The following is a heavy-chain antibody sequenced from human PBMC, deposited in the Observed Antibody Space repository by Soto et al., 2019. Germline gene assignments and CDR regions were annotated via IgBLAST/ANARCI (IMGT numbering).Heavy chain of an antibody. V-gene: IGHV1-18*01. CDR2: ISAYNGNT. CDR3: AREIFYSGSYSRTGYYYGMDV. CDR1: DYTFTSYG. D-gene: IGHD1-26*01. J-gene: IGHJ6*02. Sequence: ASVKVSCKASDYTFTSYGISWVRQAPGQGLEWMGWISAYNGNTNYAQKLQGRVTMTTDTSTSTAYMELRSLRSDDTAVYYCAREIFYSGSYSRTGYYYGMDVSGQGTTLTVSS.